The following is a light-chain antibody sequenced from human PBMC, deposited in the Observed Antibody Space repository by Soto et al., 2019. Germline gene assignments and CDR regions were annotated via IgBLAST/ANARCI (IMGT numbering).Light chain of an antibody. CDR3: QQRASWPIT. CDR1: QSIGGY. CDR2: DAS. Sequence: EIVLTQSPDTLSLSPGERATLSCRASQSIGGYLAWYQQRPGQAPRLLIHDASYMANGIPARFSGTESGTDFTLTISSLAPGDFAIYYFQQRASWPITFGQGTRLEIK. J-gene: IGKJ5*01. V-gene: IGKV3-11*01.